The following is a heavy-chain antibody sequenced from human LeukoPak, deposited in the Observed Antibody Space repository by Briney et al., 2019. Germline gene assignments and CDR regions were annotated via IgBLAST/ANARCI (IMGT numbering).Heavy chain of an antibody. Sequence: SETLSLTCTVSRGSLTSSSYYWGWIRQPPGKGLEWIGSIYHSGSTYYNPSLKSRVTISVDTSKNQFSLKLRSVTAADTAVYYCARGRSSMVRGYYYYMDVWGKGTTVTISS. D-gene: IGHD3-10*01. J-gene: IGHJ6*03. CDR1: RGSLTSSSYY. CDR2: IYHSGST. V-gene: IGHV4-39*07. CDR3: ARGRSSMVRGYYYYMDV.